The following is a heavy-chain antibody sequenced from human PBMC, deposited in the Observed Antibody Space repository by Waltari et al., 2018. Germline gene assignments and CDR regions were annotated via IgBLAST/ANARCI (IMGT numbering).Heavy chain of an antibody. D-gene: IGHD6-13*01. J-gene: IGHJ6*02. CDR3: AHSDYRSSWYTMDV. Sequence: VKLVQSGGEVKKPGASVKVSCKASGYTFISNGISWVRQAPGQGLEWVGGVSGYDEITKYARKFQGRVSLTADTATNTAYMELTSLTADDTAVYYCAHSDYRSSWYTMDVWGQGTTVSVSS. V-gene: IGHV1-18*01. CDR1: GYTFISNG. CDR2: VSGYDEIT.